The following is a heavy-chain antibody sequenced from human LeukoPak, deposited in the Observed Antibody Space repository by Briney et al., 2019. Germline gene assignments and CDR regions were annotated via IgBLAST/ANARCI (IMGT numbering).Heavy chain of an antibody. CDR2: IYYSGST. V-gene: IGHV4-59*08. J-gene: IGHJ6*02. Sequence: SETLSLTCSVSGGSISSYYWSWIRQPPGKGLEWIGYIYYSGSTNYNPSLKSRVTISVDTSKNQFSLKLSSVTAADTAVYYCARLLHCSSTSCYGEGLYYYYGMDVWGQGTTVTVSS. D-gene: IGHD2-2*01. CDR3: ARLLHCSSTSCYGEGLYYYYGMDV. CDR1: GGSISSYY.